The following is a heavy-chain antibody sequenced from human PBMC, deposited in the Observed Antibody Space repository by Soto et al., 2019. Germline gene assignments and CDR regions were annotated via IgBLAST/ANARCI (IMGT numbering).Heavy chain of an antibody. V-gene: IGHV4-4*07. D-gene: IGHD5-18*01. CDR1: GGSTSGNY. J-gene: IGHJ2*01. CDR3: ARDFDVNTALDYWYFDL. CDR2: IYSSGRT. Sequence: QVQLQESGPGPVKASETLSLTCTLSGGSTSGNYWSWIRQPAGKGLEWIGRIYSSGRTHYNPSRKSPVTMSVSTNHFSLKLNSVTAADTAVYYCARDFDVNTALDYWYFDLWGRGTLVTVSS.